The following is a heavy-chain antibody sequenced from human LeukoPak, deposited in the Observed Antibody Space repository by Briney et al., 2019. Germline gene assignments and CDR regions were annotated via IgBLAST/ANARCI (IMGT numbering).Heavy chain of an antibody. CDR2: IKQDGSER. Sequence: TGGSLRLSCAPSGFMFSRHWMSWVPQAPGKGPEWVANIKQDGSERYYVDSVKGRFTICRDNAKNSLYLQMNRLRAEDTAVYYCAGDGGHSTDFDYWGQGTLVTVSS. V-gene: IGHV3-7*01. CDR3: AGDGGHSTDFDY. J-gene: IGHJ4*02. CDR1: GFMFSRHW. D-gene: IGHD2/OR15-2a*01.